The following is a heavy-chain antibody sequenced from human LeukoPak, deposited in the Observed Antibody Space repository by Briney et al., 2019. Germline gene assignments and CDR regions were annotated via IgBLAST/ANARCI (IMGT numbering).Heavy chain of an antibody. V-gene: IGHV1-18*01. J-gene: IGHJ4*02. CDR3: ARDTPITTIVVVTRIFDY. Sequence: ASVKVSCKASGYTFTSYGISWVRQAPGQGLEWMGWISAYNGNTNYAQKLQGRVTMTTDTSTSTAYMELRSLRSDDTAVYHCARDTPITTIVVVTRIFDYWGQGTLVTVSS. CDR2: ISAYNGNT. D-gene: IGHD3-22*01. CDR1: GYTFTSYG.